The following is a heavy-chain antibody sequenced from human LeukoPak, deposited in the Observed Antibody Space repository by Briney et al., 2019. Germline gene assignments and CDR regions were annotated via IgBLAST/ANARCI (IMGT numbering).Heavy chain of an antibody. V-gene: IGHV4-30-4*01. D-gene: IGHD1-26*01. J-gene: IGHJ4*02. CDR1: GGSISSGDYY. CDR2: IYYSGST. CDR3: ARARSDYGSSHFDY. Sequence: SETLSLTCTVSGGSISSGDYYWSWIRQSPGKGLEWIGYIYYSGSTYYNPSLKSRVTISVDTSKNQFSLKLSSVTAADTAVYYCARARSDYGSSHFDYWGQGTLVTVSS.